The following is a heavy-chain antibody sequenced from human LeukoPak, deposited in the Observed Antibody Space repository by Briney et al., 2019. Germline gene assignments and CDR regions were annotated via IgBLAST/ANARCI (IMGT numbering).Heavy chain of an antibody. Sequence: ASVKVSCKASGYTLTSYYMHWVRQAPGQGLEWMGIINPSGGSTNYAQNFQGRVTMTRDTSTSTVYMELGSLTSDDTAVYYCARRCHHYYDSSGYYLNWYFDLWGRGTLVTVSS. D-gene: IGHD3-22*01. V-gene: IGHV1-46*01. CDR2: INPSGGST. J-gene: IGHJ2*01. CDR1: GYTLTSYY. CDR3: ARRCHHYYDSSGYYLNWYFDL.